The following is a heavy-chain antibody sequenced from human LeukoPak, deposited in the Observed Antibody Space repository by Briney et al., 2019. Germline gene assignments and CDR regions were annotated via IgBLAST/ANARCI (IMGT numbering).Heavy chain of an antibody. CDR1: GGSISSYY. V-gene: IGHV4-59*08. J-gene: IGHJ5*02. CDR3: ARQDEGVRGDVWFDP. D-gene: IGHD3-10*01. CDR2: IYYSGST. Sequence: AETLSLTCTVSGGSISSYYWSWIRQPPGKGLEWIGYIYYSGSTNYNPSLKSRVTISVDTSKNQSSPKLSSVTAGDTAVYYCARQDEGVRGDVWFDPWGQGTLVTVSS.